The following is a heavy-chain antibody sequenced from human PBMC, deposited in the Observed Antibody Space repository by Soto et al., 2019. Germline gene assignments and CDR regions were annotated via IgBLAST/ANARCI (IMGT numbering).Heavy chain of an antibody. CDR1: GYTFTGYY. V-gene: IGHV1-2*04. CDR2: INPNSGGT. J-gene: IGHJ6*02. D-gene: IGHD3-22*01. Sequence: ASVKVSCKASGYTFTGYYMHWVRQATGQGLEWMGWINPNSGGTNYAQKFQGWVTMTRDTSISTAYMELSRLRSDDTAVYYCARDSRSGYPYYYYYYGMDVWGQGTTVTVSS. CDR3: ARDSRSGYPYYYYYYGMDV.